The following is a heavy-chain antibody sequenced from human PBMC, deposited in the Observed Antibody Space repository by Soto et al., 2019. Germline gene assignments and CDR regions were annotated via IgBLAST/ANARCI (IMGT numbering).Heavy chain of an antibody. D-gene: IGHD3-22*01. CDR2: ISAYNGNT. V-gene: IGHV1-18*01. CDR1: GYTFTSYG. J-gene: IGHJ6*03. Sequence: ASVKVSCKASGYTFTSYGISWVRQAPGQGLEWMGWISAYNGNTNYAQKLQGRVTMTTDTSTRTAYMELRSRRSDDTALYYCARGPVVIASGGYYYYMDVWGKGTTVTVSS. CDR3: ARGPVVIASGGYYYYMDV.